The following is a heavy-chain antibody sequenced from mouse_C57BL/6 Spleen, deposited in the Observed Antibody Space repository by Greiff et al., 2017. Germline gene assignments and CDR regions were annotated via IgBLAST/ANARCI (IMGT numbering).Heavy chain of an antibody. CDR3: ARVDYDVYYFDY. CDR2: ISYDGSN. CDR1: GYSITSGYY. D-gene: IGHD2-4*01. Sequence: EVQLQQSGPGLVKPSQSLSLTCSVTGYSITSGYYWNWIRQFPGNKLEWMGYISYDGSNNYNPSLKNRISITRDTSKNQFFLKLNSVTTEDTATYYCARVDYDVYYFDYWGQGTTLTVSS. V-gene: IGHV3-6*01. J-gene: IGHJ2*01.